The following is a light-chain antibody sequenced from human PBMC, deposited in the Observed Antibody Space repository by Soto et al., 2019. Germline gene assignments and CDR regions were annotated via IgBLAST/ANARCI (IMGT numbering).Light chain of an antibody. V-gene: IGKV3D-20*02. CDR1: QSVSSSY. CDR3: QQRSNWLT. J-gene: IGKJ5*01. CDR2: DAS. Sequence: DIVLTQSPCTLSLSQGERATLSCRASQSVSSSYLAWYQQKPGQAPRLLIYDASNRVTGIPARFSGSVSGTDFTLTISSLEPEDFAVYYCQQRSNWLTFGQGTRLEI.